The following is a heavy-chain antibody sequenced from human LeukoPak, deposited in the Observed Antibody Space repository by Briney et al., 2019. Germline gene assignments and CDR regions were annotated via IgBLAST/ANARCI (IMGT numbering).Heavy chain of an antibody. V-gene: IGHV3-23*01. CDR3: AKDSVDIVATIYFDY. J-gene: IGHJ4*02. Sequence: GGSLRLSCAASGFTFSSYAMSWVRQAPGKGLEWVSAISGSGGSTYYADSVKGRFTISRDNSKNTLYLQMNSLRAEDTAVYYCAKDSVDIVATIYFDYWGQGTLVTVSS. D-gene: IGHD5-12*01. CDR1: GFTFSSYA. CDR2: ISGSGGST.